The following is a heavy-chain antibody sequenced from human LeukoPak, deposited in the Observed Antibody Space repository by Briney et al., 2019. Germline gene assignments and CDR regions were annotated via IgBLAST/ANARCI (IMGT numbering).Heavy chain of an antibody. CDR1: GYSFTTYN. CDR3: ARGGFIYGYSYFDY. Sequence: ASVEVSCKASGYSFTTYNINWVRQGPGQGLEWVGRMSTNSANSGYAQKFLGRATMTGDSSMSTAYLELSSLRSEDTAVYYCARGGFIYGYSYFDYWGQGTLVTVSS. J-gene: IGHJ4*02. CDR2: MSTNSANS. V-gene: IGHV1-8*01. D-gene: IGHD5-18*01.